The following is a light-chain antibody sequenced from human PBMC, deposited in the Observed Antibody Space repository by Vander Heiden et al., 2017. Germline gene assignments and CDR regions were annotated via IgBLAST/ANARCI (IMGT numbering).Light chain of an antibody. J-gene: IGKJ2*01. CDR1: QCVSSN. CDR2: GAS. Sequence: EIVMTQSPGTLSVSPGDRVTLSCRASQCVSSNLAWYQQKSGQAPRLLIYGASTRATGIPARFSGSGSGTEFTLTISSLQSEDFAVYYCQQYNNWPPPYTFGQGTKLEIK. CDR3: QQYNNWPPPYT. V-gene: IGKV3-15*01.